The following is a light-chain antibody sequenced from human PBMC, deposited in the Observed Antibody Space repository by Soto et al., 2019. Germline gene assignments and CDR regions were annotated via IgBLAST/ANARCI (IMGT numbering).Light chain of an antibody. CDR1: QSVNSIY. V-gene: IGKV3-20*01. CDR3: QHYVTPPET. J-gene: IGKJ1*01. CDR2: GAP. Sequence: EIVLTQSPGTLSLSPGERATLSCRASQSVNSIYLAWYQQRPGQAPRLLIYGAPSRATGIPDRFSGSGSGANFPPTTRTLEPEVLAVYSCQHYVTPPETSGKGTKVKTK.